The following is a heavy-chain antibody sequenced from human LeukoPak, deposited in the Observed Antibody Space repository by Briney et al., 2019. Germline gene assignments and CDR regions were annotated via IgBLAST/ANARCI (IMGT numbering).Heavy chain of an antibody. Sequence: SETLSLTCAVSGGSISTTNWWSWVRQTPGKGLEWIGEIYHSGSTNYNPSLKSRVTMSVDKSKNQFSLKLSSVTAADTAVYYCANAYGGAVVGRFDYWGQGTLVTVSS. CDR1: GGSISTTNW. CDR2: IYHSGST. V-gene: IGHV4-4*02. CDR3: ANAYGGAVVGRFDY. D-gene: IGHD6-19*01. J-gene: IGHJ4*02.